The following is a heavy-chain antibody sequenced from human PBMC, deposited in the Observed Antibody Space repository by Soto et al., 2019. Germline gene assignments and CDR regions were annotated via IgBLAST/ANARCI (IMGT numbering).Heavy chain of an antibody. Sequence: QVQLVQSGAEVKKPGASVKVPCKASGYTFTSYDINWVRQATGQGLEWMGWMNPNSGNTGYAQKLQGRVTMTRNTYRSTAYMELSSLRSEDTAVYYCSREVNFYGLDVWGQGTTVTVSS. CDR2: MNPNSGNT. J-gene: IGHJ6*02. V-gene: IGHV1-8*01. CDR3: SREVNFYGLDV. CDR1: GYTFTSYD.